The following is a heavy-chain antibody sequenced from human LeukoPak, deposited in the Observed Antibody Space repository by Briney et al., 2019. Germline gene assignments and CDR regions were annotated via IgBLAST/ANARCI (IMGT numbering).Heavy chain of an antibody. Sequence: GASVKVSCKASGYTFTSYGISWVRQAPGQGLEWMGWISAYNGNTNYAQKLQGRVTMTTDTSTSTAYMELRSPRSDDTAVYYCAREGPSITMVRGVTPMDWFDPWGQGTLVTVSS. J-gene: IGHJ5*02. CDR3: AREGPSITMVRGVTPMDWFDP. D-gene: IGHD3-10*01. CDR2: ISAYNGNT. V-gene: IGHV1-18*04. CDR1: GYTFTSYG.